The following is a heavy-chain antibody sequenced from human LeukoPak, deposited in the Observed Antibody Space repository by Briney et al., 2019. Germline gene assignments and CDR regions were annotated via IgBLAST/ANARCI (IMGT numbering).Heavy chain of an antibody. D-gene: IGHD2-15*01. CDR1: GGSISSGGYY. CDR2: IYYSGST. CDR3: ARRILYNWFDP. V-gene: IGHV4-31*03. J-gene: IGHJ5*02. Sequence: PSETLSLTCTVSGGSISSGGYYWSWIRQHPGKGLEWIGYIYYSGSTNYNPSLKSRVTISVDTSKNQFSLKLSSVTAADTAVYYCARRILYNWFDPWGQGTLVTVSS.